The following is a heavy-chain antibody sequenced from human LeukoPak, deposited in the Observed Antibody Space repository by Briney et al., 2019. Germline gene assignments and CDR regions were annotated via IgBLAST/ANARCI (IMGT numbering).Heavy chain of an antibody. J-gene: IGHJ4*02. CDR3: ARSPVTGLWLPRMYYFGY. Sequence: GSLRLSCAASGFTFNNYGLHWVRQAPGKGLEWVAVVWYYGDNKYYADSVKGRFTISRDNSNNTLYLHMNSLRAEDTAVYYCARSPVTGLWLPRMYYFGYWGQGTLVTVSS. CDR2: VWYYGDNK. D-gene: IGHD2-21*01. CDR1: GFTFNNYG. V-gene: IGHV3-33*01.